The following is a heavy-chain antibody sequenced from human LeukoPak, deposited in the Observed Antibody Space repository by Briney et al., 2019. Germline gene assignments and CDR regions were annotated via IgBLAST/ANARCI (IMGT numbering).Heavy chain of an antibody. CDR2: INSDGSST. V-gene: IGHV3-74*01. Sequence: GGSLRLSCAASGFTFSSYWMHWVRQAPGKGLVWVSRINSDGSSTSYADSVKGRFTISRDNAKNTLYLQMNSLGAEDTAVYYCARRTNYGDLDYWGQGTLVTVSS. CDR1: GFTFSSYW. J-gene: IGHJ4*02. CDR3: ARRTNYGDLDY. D-gene: IGHD4-17*01.